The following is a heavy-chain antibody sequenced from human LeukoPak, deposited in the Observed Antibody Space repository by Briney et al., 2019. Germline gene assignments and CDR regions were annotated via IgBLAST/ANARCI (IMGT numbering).Heavy chain of an antibody. D-gene: IGHD3-10*01. CDR3: ARGPGSGSYFAWFDP. CDR2: INHSGST. J-gene: IGHJ5*02. CDR1: GGSFNGYY. Sequence: SETLSLTCAVYGGSFNGYYWSWIRQPPGKGLEWIGEINHSGSTNYNPSLKRRVTMSVDTSKNQVSLKLSSVTAADTAVYYCARGPGSGSYFAWFDPWGQGTQVTVSS. V-gene: IGHV4-34*01.